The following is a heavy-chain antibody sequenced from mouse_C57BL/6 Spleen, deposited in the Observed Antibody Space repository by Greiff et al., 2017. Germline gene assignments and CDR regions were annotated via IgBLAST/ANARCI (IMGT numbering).Heavy chain of an antibody. D-gene: IGHD4-1*01. CDR3: ARSPGTGYFDY. Sequence: VKLQESGPGLVQPSQSLSITCTVSGFSLTSYGVHWVRQSPGKGLEWLGVIWSGGSTDYNAAFISRLSISKDNSKSQVFFKMNSLQADDTAIYYCARSPGTGYFDYWGQGTTLTVSS. V-gene: IGHV2-2*01. CDR1: GFSLTSYG. CDR2: IWSGGST. J-gene: IGHJ2*01.